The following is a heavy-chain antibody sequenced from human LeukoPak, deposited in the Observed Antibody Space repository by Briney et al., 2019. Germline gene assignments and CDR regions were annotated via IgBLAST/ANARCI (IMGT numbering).Heavy chain of an antibody. CDR3: ARDMWYSSSPYYYYGMDV. D-gene: IGHD6-13*01. V-gene: IGHV3-33*01. CDR2: IWYDGSNT. Sequence: QPGRSLRLSCAASGFTFSSYGMHWVRQAPGKGLEWVAVIWYDGSNTYYADSVKGRFTISRDNAKNTRYLQMNTLRAEDTAVYYCARDMWYSSSPYYYYGMDVWGKGTTVTVSS. J-gene: IGHJ6*04. CDR1: GFTFSSYG.